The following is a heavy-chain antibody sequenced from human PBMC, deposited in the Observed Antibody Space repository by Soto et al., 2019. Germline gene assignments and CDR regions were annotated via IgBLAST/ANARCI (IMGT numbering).Heavy chain of an antibody. CDR3: AREKTTYYYDSSGLGSPHY. Sequence: PGGSLRLSCAASGFTFSSYAMHWVRQAPGKGLEWVAVISYDGSNKYYADSVKGRFTISRDNSKNTLYLQMNSMRAEDTAVYYCAREKTTYYYDSSGLGSPHYWGQGTLVTVSS. CDR1: GFTFSSYA. V-gene: IGHV3-30-3*01. CDR2: ISYDGSNK. J-gene: IGHJ4*02. D-gene: IGHD3-22*01.